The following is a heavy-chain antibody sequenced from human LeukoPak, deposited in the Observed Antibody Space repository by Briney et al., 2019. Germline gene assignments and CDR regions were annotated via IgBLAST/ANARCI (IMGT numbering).Heavy chain of an antibody. CDR1: GYTLTELS. D-gene: IGHD1-26*01. V-gene: IGHV1-24*01. Sequence: GASVTVSCTVSGYTLTELSMHWVRQAPGKGLEWMGGFDPEDGETIHAQKFQGRVTMTEDTSTDTAYMELSSLRSEDTAVYYCATYSGSYYPNYYYYMDVWGKGTTVTVSS. CDR3: ATYSGSYYPNYYYYMDV. J-gene: IGHJ6*03. CDR2: FDPEDGET.